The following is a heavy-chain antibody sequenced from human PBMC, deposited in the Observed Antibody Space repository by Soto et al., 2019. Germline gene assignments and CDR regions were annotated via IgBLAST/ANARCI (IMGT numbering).Heavy chain of an antibody. D-gene: IGHD2-2*01. Sequence: SETLSLTCTVSGGPISSYYWSWIRQPPGKGLEWIGYIYYSGSTNYNPSLKSRVTISVDTSKNQFSLKLSSVTAADTAVYYCARTYCSSTSCFLFDPWGQGTLVTVSS. CDR1: GGPISSYY. CDR2: IYYSGST. J-gene: IGHJ5*02. V-gene: IGHV4-59*08. CDR3: ARTYCSSTSCFLFDP.